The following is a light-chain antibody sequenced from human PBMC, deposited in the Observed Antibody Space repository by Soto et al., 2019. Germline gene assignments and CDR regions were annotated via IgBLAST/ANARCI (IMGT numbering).Light chain of an antibody. Sequence: DIQMTQSPSSLSASVGDRVNITCRASQNIVRYLNWYQHKPGKTPNFLIYGASSLQSGVPPRFSGSGSGTDFTLTITSLQPEDFATYYSQQSYSTFTFGGGTKVEIK. J-gene: IGKJ4*01. CDR1: QNIVRY. CDR2: GAS. CDR3: QQSYSTFT. V-gene: IGKV1-39*01.